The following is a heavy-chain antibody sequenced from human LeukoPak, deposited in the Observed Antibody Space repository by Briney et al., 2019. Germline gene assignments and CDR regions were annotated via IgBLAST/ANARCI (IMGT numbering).Heavy chain of an antibody. D-gene: IGHD3-16*01. CDR2: IKQDGSEK. CDR1: GFTFSGYW. CDR3: ATERAGERPRPLLSYYYMDV. Sequence: GGSLRLSCAASGFTFSGYWMTWVRQAPGKGLEWVANIKQDGSEKYYVDSVKGRFTISRDNAKNSLYLQMNSLRAEDTAVYYCATERAGERPRPLLSYYYMDVWGKGTTVTISS. J-gene: IGHJ6*03. V-gene: IGHV3-7*01.